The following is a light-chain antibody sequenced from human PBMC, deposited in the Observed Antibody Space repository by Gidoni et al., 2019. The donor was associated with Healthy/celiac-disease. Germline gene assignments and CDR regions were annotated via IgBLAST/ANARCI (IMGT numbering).Light chain of an antibody. CDR2: DAS. J-gene: IGKJ4*01. Sequence: DIQMTQSPSSLSASVGDRVTITCQASQDISNYLNWYQQKPGKAPKLLIYDASNLETGVPSRFSGSGYGTEFTFTISSLQPEDIATYYCQQYDNLLTFGGGTKVEIK. V-gene: IGKV1-33*01. CDR3: QQYDNLLT. CDR1: QDISNY.